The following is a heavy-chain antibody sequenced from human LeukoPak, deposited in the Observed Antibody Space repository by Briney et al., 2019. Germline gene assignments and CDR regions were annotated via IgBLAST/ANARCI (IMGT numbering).Heavy chain of an antibody. Sequence: QSGGSLRLSCGASGFIFNTYAIYGVGQAPGKGVGGGSGICGSRGCTYYADSVKGRFTIGRDNSKNTVYLQMNSLTADDTAVYYCAKTTVGYSSGRYPGWPADCWGQGALVTVSS. CDR2: ICGSRGCT. J-gene: IGHJ4*02. CDR1: GFIFNTYA. CDR3: AKTTVGYSSGRYPGWPADC. V-gene: IGHV3-23*01. D-gene: IGHD6-19*01.